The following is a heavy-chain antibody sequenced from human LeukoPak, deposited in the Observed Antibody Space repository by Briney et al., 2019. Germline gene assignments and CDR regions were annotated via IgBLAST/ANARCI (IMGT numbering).Heavy chain of an antibody. Sequence: PSETLSLTCTVSGGSISSSSYYWGWIRQPPGKGLEWIGSIYYSGSTYYNPSLKSRVTISVDTSKNQFSLKLSSVTAADTAVYYCARDSRCCSGGSCYSHDYFDYWGQGTLVTVSS. D-gene: IGHD2-15*01. V-gene: IGHV4-39*07. CDR1: GGSISSSSYY. CDR2: IYYSGST. J-gene: IGHJ4*02. CDR3: ARDSRCCSGGSCYSHDYFDY.